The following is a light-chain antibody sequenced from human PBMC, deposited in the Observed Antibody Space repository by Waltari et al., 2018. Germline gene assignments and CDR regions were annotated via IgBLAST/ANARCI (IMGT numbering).Light chain of an antibody. Sequence: QSALTQPASVSESPGTSLTLPCLGTHSAIGVSEFVSWYQQHPGKAPKLIIYHVNKRPSGVPYRFSGSKSDNTASLTISGLQAEDEGDYYCSSYTTTYALLFGGGTKLTV. V-gene: IGLV2-14*03. CDR3: SSYTTTYALL. CDR1: HSAIGVSEF. J-gene: IGLJ2*01. CDR2: HVN.